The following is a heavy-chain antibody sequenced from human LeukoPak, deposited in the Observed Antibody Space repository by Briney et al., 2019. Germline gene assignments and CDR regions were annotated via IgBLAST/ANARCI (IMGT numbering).Heavy chain of an antibody. D-gene: IGHD6-19*01. CDR2: IYYSGST. CDR1: GGSISSRSYY. V-gene: IGHV4-39*02. CDR3: ARLLRSGWYLYYFDY. Sequence: SETLSLTCTVSGGSISSRSYYWGWIRQPPGKGLEWIGTIYYSGSTYYNPSLKSRVTISVDTSQNYFSLKLSSVTAADTAVYYCARLLRSGWYLYYFDYWGQGTLVTVSS. J-gene: IGHJ4*02.